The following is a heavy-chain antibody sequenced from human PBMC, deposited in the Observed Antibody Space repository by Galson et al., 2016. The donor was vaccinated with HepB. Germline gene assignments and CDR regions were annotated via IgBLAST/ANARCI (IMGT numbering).Heavy chain of an antibody. CDR3: ARSPQWLEHFDY. CDR1: GYTFTNYY. CDR2: INPTGSSP. Sequence: SCKASGYTFTNYYMRWVRQAPRQGLQWMGIINPTGSSPSYAQKFQGRVTLTRDTSTSTVYMELSSLRSEDTAVYYCARSPQWLEHFDYWGQGTLVTVSS. J-gene: IGHJ4*02. V-gene: IGHV1-46*01. D-gene: IGHD6-19*01.